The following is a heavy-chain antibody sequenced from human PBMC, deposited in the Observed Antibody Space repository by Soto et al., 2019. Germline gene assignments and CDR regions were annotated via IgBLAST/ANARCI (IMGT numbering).Heavy chain of an antibody. V-gene: IGHV4-31*04. CDR3: AGITPFGGVNYGLDV. CDR1: GFSVSGGVSY. CDR2: IYSTGST. Sequence: QVRLQESGPGLVQPSQTLSLTCPVSGFSVSGGVSYWGWFRQHSGKGLEWMGYIYSTGSTYYNPSLQSRLSISSVTSQNQFSLKLLSVTAADTAVYYCAGITPFGGVNYGLDVWGHGTKVTVSS. D-gene: IGHD3-3*01. J-gene: IGHJ6*02.